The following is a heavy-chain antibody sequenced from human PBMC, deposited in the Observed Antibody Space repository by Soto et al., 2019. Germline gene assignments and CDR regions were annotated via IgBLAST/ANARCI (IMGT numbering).Heavy chain of an antibody. CDR3: AKDVSWYVKAFDI. V-gene: IGHV3-30*18. Sequence: GGSLRLSCAASGFTFSSYGMHWVRQAPGKGLEWVAVISYDGSNKYYADSVKGRFTISRDNSKNTLYLQMNSLRAEDTAVYYCAKDVSWYVKAFDIWGQGTMVTVSS. CDR1: GFTFSSYG. CDR2: ISYDGSNK. D-gene: IGHD6-13*01. J-gene: IGHJ3*02.